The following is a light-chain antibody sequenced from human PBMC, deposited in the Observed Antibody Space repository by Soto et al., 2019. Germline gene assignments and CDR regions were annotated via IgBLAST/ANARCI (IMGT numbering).Light chain of an antibody. CDR3: SSYTTTARL. Sequence: QSALTQPASVSGSPGQSITISCTGTSSDIGSNNYVSWFQQRPGKAPTLIIYEVSNRPSGVSTHFSGSKSGNTASLTISGLLPEDEAEYYCSSYTTTARLFGVGTKLTVL. CDR2: EVS. J-gene: IGLJ3*02. CDR1: SSDIGSNNY. V-gene: IGLV2-14*01.